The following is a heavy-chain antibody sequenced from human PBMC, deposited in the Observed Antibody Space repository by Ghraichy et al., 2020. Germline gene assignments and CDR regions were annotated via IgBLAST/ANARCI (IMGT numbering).Heavy chain of an antibody. CDR3: ARGMGSGSYSDYYMDV. V-gene: IGHV1-8*01. J-gene: IGHJ6*03. D-gene: IGHD3-10*01. Sequence: ASVKVSCKASGYTFTSYDINWVRQASGQGLEWMGRVNPNSGYTDSAQRFQDRVTMTWNTSIGTAFLDLSSLRSEDTAVYFCARGMGSGSYSDYYMDVWGKGTTVTVSS. CDR1: GYTFTSYD. CDR2: VNPNSGYT.